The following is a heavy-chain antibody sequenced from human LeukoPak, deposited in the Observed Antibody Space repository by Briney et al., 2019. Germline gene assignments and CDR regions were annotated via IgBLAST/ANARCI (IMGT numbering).Heavy chain of an antibody. CDR1: SGSITTYN. D-gene: IGHD3-10*01. CDR3: AREGDYYGSGGGIFDY. J-gene: IGHJ4*02. V-gene: IGHV4-4*07. CDR2: FYTSGNT. Sequence: KASDTLSLTCSVWSGSITTYNWRWLRQPAGRGLEGIGRFYTSGNTNYNPSLKSRVTISVDTSKNQFSLNLSSVTAADTAVYYCAREGDYYGSGGGIFDYWGQGTLFTVSS.